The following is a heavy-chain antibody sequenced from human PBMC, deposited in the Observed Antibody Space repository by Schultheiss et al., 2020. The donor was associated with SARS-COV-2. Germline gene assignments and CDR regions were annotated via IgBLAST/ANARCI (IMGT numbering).Heavy chain of an antibody. CDR2: ISASGATT. CDR3: AKSMRYGYGFDS. V-gene: IGHV3-23*01. J-gene: IGHJ4*02. CDR1: GFIFSSYV. D-gene: IGHD5-18*01. Sequence: GGSLRLSCAASGFIFSSYVMSWVRQAPGRGLEWVAAISASGATTDYADSGEGRFTISRDNSKNTVYLQVNTLRAEDTAVYYCAKSMRYGYGFDSWGQGTLVTVLL.